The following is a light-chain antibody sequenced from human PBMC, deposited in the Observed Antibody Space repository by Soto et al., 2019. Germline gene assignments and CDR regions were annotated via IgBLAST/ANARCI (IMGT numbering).Light chain of an antibody. CDR2: WAS. J-gene: IGKJ1*01. CDR1: QSILHSPNNKDA. V-gene: IGKV4-1*01. Sequence: DIVMTQSPDSLAVSLGERATINCKSSQSILHSPNNKDALTLYQQKPGQPPKLLINWASTRESGVPDRFSGAGSGTDFTLTISSLQAEDVAVYYCQQFYTTPTFGQGTKVDI. CDR3: QQFYTTPT.